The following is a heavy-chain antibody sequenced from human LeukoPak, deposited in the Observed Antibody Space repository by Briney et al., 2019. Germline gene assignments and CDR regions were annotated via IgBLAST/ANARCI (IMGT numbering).Heavy chain of an antibody. V-gene: IGHV4-31*03. Sequence: SETLSLTCTVSGGSISTAGYYWSWIRQHPGKGLEWIGYIYYNGQTYYNPSLKSRLTLSADTSDNQFSLKVTSVTAADTAVYYCARGAEYVYYFDYWGQGSLITASS. D-gene: IGHD2-2*01. CDR3: ARGAEYVYYFDY. J-gene: IGHJ4*02. CDR2: IYYNGQT. CDR1: GGSISTAGYY.